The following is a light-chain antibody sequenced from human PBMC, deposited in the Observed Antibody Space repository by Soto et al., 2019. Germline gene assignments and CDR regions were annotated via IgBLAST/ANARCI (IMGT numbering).Light chain of an antibody. V-gene: IGKV2-28*01. J-gene: IGKJ5*01. Sequence: VMTQSPLSLPVRPAESASISCRSSQSLLHTSGHNYLDWYLQKPGQSPQLLIYLGSDRASGVPDRFSGSGSGTDLTLKISRVEAEDVGVYYCMQGLHAPITFGQGTRLEIK. CDR2: LGS. CDR1: QSLLHTSGHNY. CDR3: MQGLHAPIT.